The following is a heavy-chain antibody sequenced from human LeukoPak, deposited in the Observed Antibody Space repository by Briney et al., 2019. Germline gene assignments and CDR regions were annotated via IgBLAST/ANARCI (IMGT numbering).Heavy chain of an antibody. Sequence: QVQLQESGPGLVKPSQTLSLTCTVSGGSISSGSYYWSWIRQPAGKGLEWIGRIYTSGSTNYNPPLKSRVTISVDTSKNQFSLKLSSVTAADTAVYYCASSTYSSGSDYWGQGTLVTVSS. J-gene: IGHJ4*02. CDR2: IYTSGST. V-gene: IGHV4-61*02. D-gene: IGHD6-19*01. CDR3: ASSTYSSGSDY. CDR1: GGSISSGSYY.